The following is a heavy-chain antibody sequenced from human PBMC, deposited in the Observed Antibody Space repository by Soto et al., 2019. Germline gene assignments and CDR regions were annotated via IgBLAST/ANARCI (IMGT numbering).Heavy chain of an antibody. D-gene: IGHD3-10*01. Sequence: LSLTCAVYGGSFSGYYWSWIRQPPGKGLEWIGEINHSGSTNYNPSLKSRVTISVDTSKNQFSLKLSSVTAADTAVYYCARGLSRRIGNYGVSYDYWGQGTLVTVSS. V-gene: IGHV4-34*01. J-gene: IGHJ4*02. CDR1: GGSFSGYY. CDR3: ARGLSRRIGNYGVSYDY. CDR2: INHSGST.